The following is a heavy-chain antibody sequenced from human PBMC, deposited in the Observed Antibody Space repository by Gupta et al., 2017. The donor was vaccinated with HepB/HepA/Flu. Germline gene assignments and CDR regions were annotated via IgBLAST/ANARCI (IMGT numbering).Heavy chain of an antibody. CDR1: GGTFSSYA. J-gene: IGHJ4*02. V-gene: IGHV1-69*04. CDR3: AIERVTRIQLWGELSPLYYFDY. D-gene: IGHD5-18*01. CDR2: IIPILGIA. Sequence: QVQLVQSGAAVKKPGSSVKVSCKASGGTFSSYAISWVRQAPGQGLEWMGRIIPILGIANYAQKFQGRVTITADKSTSTAYMELSSLRSEDTAVYYCAIERVTRIQLWGELSPLYYFDYWGQGTLVTVSS.